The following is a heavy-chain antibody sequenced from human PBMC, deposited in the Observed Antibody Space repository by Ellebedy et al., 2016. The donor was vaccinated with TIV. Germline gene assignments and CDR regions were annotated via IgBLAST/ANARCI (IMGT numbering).Heavy chain of an antibody. CDR1: GFTVSSNY. V-gene: IGHV3-53*01. CDR2: IYTGGST. Sequence: GESLKISCAASGFTVSSNYMSWVRQAPGKGLEWVSVIYTGGSTFYADSVKGRFTISRDNSKNTLYLQMNSLRAEDTAVYYCAKDYGDYNYFDYWGQGTLVTVSS. J-gene: IGHJ4*02. CDR3: AKDYGDYNYFDY. D-gene: IGHD4-17*01.